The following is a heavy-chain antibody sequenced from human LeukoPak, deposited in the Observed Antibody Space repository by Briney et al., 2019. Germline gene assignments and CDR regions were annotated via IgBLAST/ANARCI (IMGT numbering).Heavy chain of an antibody. Sequence: ASVKVSCKASGYPFTDYHIHWVRQAPGQGLEWMGWINPNSGGTNYAQKFQGRFTMTRDTSISTAYMELSRLRPDDTAVYYCARESPYSSSWYPGFDPWGQGTLVTVSS. CDR1: GYPFTDYH. V-gene: IGHV1-2*02. CDR3: ARESPYSSSWYPGFDP. CDR2: INPNSGGT. J-gene: IGHJ5*02. D-gene: IGHD6-13*01.